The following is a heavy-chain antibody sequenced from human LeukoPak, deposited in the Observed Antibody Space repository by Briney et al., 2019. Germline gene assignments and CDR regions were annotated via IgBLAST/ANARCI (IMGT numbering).Heavy chain of an antibody. Sequence: ASVKVSCKASGYTFTSYGISWVRQAPGQGLEWMGWISAYNGNTNYAQKLQGRVTMTTDTSTSTAYMELRSLRSDDTAVYYCARDTPKGDSSCYTGPFDIWGQGTMVTVSS. CDR1: GYTFTSYG. D-gene: IGHD3-22*01. J-gene: IGHJ3*02. V-gene: IGHV1-18*01. CDR2: ISAYNGNT. CDR3: ARDTPKGDSSCYTGPFDI.